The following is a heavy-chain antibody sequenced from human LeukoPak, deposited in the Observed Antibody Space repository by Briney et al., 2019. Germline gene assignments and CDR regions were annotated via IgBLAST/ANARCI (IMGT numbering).Heavy chain of an antibody. J-gene: IGHJ4*02. CDR1: GFTFSSYA. Sequence: RSGGSLRLSCAASGFTFSSYAMSWVRQAPGKGLEWVSAISGSAYSTYYADSVKGRFTISRDNSKNTLYLQMNSLRAEDTAVYHCAKETVAAPPIDYWGQGTLVTVSS. V-gene: IGHV3-23*01. D-gene: IGHD6-19*01. CDR3: AKETVAAPPIDY. CDR2: ISGSAYST.